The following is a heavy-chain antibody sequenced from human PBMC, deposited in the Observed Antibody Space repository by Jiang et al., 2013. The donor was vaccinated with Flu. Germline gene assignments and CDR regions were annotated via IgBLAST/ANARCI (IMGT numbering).Heavy chain of an antibody. D-gene: IGHD4-11*01. CDR3: ARGDYNAKRTFDS. CDR2: VSYDGDKT. J-gene: IGHJ4*02. Sequence: QLLESGGGVVQPGRSLRLSCAASGFTFGYYAMYWVRQAPGTGLECLAAVSYDGDKTYYADSARGRFTISRDNSKNTLYLQVNSLRPEDTAFYYCARGDYNAKRTFDSWGQGTLVTVSS. V-gene: IGHV3-30*03. CDR1: GFTFGYYA.